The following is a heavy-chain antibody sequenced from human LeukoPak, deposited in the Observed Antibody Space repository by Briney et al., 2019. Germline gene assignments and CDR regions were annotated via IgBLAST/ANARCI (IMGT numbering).Heavy chain of an antibody. D-gene: IGHD6-19*01. CDR3: ARGGIQVSGIDEFDY. Sequence: PGGSLRLSCAASGFTFIDYDMHWVRQVIGKGPEWVSAIGIRGDTHYSGSVKGRFTISRENAERSLYLQMNSLRAEETAVYYCARGGIQVSGIDEFDYWGQGTLVTVSS. CDR2: IGIRGDT. J-gene: IGHJ4*02. V-gene: IGHV3-13*01. CDR1: GFTFIDYD.